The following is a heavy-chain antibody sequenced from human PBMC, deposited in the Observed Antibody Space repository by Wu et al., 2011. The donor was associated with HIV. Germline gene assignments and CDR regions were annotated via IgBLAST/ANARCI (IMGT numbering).Heavy chain of an antibody. CDR2: INPNSGGT. D-gene: IGHD3-10*01. V-gene: IGHV1-2*02. CDR3: ARVRAITMVRGVISHYGMDV. Sequence: VQLVQSGAEVKKPGASVKVSCKASGYSFTGYYMHWVRQAPGQGLEWMGWINPNSGGTNYAQKFQGRVTMTRDTSISTAYMELSRLRSDDTAVYYCARVRAITMVRGVISHYGMDVWGQGTTVTVSS. CDR1: GYSFTGYY. J-gene: IGHJ6*02.